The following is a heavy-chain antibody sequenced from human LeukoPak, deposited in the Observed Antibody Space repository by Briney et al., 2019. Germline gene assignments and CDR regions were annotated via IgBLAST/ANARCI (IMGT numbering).Heavy chain of an antibody. Sequence: PGRSLRLSCAASGFTFSSYGMHWVRQAPGKGLEWVAVISYDGSNKYYADSVKGRFTISRDNSKNTLYLQMNSLRAEDTAVYYCARIVVPAAMDYYYYGMDVWGQGTTVTVSS. J-gene: IGHJ6*02. D-gene: IGHD2-2*01. CDR2: ISYDGSNK. CDR1: GFTFSSYG. V-gene: IGHV3-30*03. CDR3: ARIVVPAAMDYYYYGMDV.